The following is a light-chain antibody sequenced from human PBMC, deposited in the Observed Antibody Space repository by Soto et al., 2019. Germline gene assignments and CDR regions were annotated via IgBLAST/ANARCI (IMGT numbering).Light chain of an antibody. CDR1: QSVSSSY. CDR3: QQYGSSRT. Sequence: EIVLTHSPCTLSLSPFQRATLSCRASQSVSSSYLAWYQQKPGQAPRLLIYGASSRATGIPDRFSGSGSGTDFTLTISRLETEDFAVYYCQQYGSSRTFGQGTKVDIK. CDR2: GAS. V-gene: IGKV3-20*01. J-gene: IGKJ1*01.